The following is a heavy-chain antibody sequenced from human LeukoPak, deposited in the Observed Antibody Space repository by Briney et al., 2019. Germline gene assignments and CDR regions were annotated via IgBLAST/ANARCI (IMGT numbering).Heavy chain of an antibody. CDR2: ISRSSSYI. Sequence: GGSLRLSCAASGFTFSSYGMSWVRQAPGKGLEWVSSISRSSSYIYYADSMKGRFTISRDNANNSLFLQMNSLRAEDTAVYYCARGGVSVGGNFYYWGQGTLVTVSS. CDR1: GFTFSSYG. V-gene: IGHV3-21*01. D-gene: IGHD4-23*01. J-gene: IGHJ4*02. CDR3: ARGGVSVGGNFYY.